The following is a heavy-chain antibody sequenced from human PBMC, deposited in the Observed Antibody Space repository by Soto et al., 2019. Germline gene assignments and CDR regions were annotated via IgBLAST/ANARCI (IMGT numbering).Heavy chain of an antibody. Sequence: EVQLLESGGGLVQPGGSLRLSCAASGFTFSSYAMSWVRQAPGKGLEWVSAISGSGGSTYYAESVKGRFTISRDNTKNTLYLQMNSLRAEDTAVYYCAKDKAVVVPAATDYWGQGTLVTVSS. CDR3: AKDKAVVVPAATDY. D-gene: IGHD2-2*01. J-gene: IGHJ4*02. V-gene: IGHV3-23*01. CDR2: ISGSGGST. CDR1: GFTFSSYA.